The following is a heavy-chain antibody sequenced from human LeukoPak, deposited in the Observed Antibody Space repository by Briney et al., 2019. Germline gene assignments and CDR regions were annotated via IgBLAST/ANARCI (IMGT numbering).Heavy chain of an antibody. V-gene: IGHV3-53*01. D-gene: IGHD2-15*01. Sequence: GGSLRLSCAASGFTVSSNYMSWVRQAPGKGLEWVSVIYSGGSTYYADSVKGRFTISRDNSKNTLYLQMNSLRAEDTAVYYCARVHSGGWGLSDYFDNWGQGTLVTVSS. CDR2: IYSGGST. CDR3: ARVHSGGWGLSDYFDN. J-gene: IGHJ4*02. CDR1: GFTVSSNY.